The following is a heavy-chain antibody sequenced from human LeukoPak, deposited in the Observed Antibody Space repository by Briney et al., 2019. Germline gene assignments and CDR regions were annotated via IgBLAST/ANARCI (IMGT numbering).Heavy chain of an antibody. D-gene: IGHD6-13*01. CDR3: ARGSSTPGRWYFNC. CDR1: GGSSSGYY. Sequence: SETLSRTCAVYGGSSSGYYWSWIRHPPETGLEWIGEIKQSGSPTYHTSLKRRVTISVDTSKNQFSLKLSAVTAADTAVYYCARGSSTPGRWYFNCWGKGILVTVSS. CDR2: IKQSGSP. V-gene: IGHV4-34*01. J-gene: IGHJ4*02.